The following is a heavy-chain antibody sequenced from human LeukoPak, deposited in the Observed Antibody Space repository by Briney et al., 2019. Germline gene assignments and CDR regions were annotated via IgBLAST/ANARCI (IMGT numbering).Heavy chain of an antibody. CDR3: ARDANYRDRSGYPSPFDF. Sequence: PSETLSLTCTVSSGSIRSYYWGWVRQPPGKGLEWIGRIYTTGTTQYNPSLKSRVTMSVDTSTNQFSLNLRSVTAADTAVYYCARDANYRDRSGYPSPFDFWGQGILVTVSS. CDR1: SGSIRSYY. CDR2: IYTTGTT. D-gene: IGHD6-19*01. J-gene: IGHJ4*02. V-gene: IGHV4-4*07.